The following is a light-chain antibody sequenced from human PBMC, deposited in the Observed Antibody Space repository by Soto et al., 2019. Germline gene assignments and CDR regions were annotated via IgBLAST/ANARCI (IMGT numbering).Light chain of an antibody. V-gene: IGLV1-40*01. CDR2: DNT. Sequence: QSVLTQPPSVSGSPGETVTISCTGSSSDIGAGYRVRWYQQVPGTAPKLLIYDNTNRPSGVSVRFSGSKSGTSASLAISGLQAEDEDDYYCQSFDKYLSAVVFGGGTKLTVL. CDR3: QSFDKYLSAVV. J-gene: IGLJ2*01. CDR1: SSDIGAGYR.